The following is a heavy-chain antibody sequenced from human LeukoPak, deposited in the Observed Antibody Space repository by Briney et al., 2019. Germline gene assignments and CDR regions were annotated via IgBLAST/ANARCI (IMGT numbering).Heavy chain of an antibody. CDR1: GGTFSSYA. CDR2: IIPILGIA. Sequence: SVKVSCKASGGTFSSYAISWVRQAPGQGLEWMGRIIPILGIANYAQKFQGRVTITADKSTSTAYMELSSLRSEDTAVYYCARGYDFWSGYCYYYYGMDVWGQGTTVTVSS. CDR3: ARGYDFWSGYCYYYYGMDV. V-gene: IGHV1-69*04. D-gene: IGHD3-3*01. J-gene: IGHJ6*02.